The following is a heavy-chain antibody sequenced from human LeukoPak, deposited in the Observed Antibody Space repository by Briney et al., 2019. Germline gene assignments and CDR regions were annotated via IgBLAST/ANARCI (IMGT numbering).Heavy chain of an antibody. D-gene: IGHD2-8*02. CDR2: IKEDGSDI. V-gene: IGHV3-7*05. CDR3: AREWCFLDY. Sequence: PGGSLRLSCAASGFTFTSYSMVWVRQAPGRGLEWVTKIKEDGSDIHYVDSVKGRFTISRDNAKNSVYLQMNSLRAEDTAVYYCAREWCFLDYWGQGTLV. CDR1: GFTFTSYS. J-gene: IGHJ4*02.